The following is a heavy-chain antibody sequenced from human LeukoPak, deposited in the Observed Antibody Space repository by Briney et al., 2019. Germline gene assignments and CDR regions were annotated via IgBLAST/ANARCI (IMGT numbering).Heavy chain of an antibody. CDR2: FKSKTDGGTS. CDR3: SIYGSGWSFTY. CDR1: GFTFSNVW. D-gene: IGHD6-19*01. V-gene: IGHV3-15*01. J-gene: IGHJ4*02. Sequence: GGSLRLSCAASGFTFSNVWMSWVRQAPGKGLEWIGHFKSKTDGGTSDHAAPVKGRFTISRDDSKSMLYLQMNSLETEDTAIYYCSIYGSGWSFTYWGQGTLVTVSS.